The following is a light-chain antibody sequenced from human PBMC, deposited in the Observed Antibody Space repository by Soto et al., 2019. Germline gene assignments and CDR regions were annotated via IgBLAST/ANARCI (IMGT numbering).Light chain of an antibody. J-gene: IGKJ1*01. CDR1: QSVSSY. CDR2: DAS. CDR3: QHRSNRPPWT. Sequence: EIVLTQSPATLSLSPGERATLSCRASQSVSSYLAWYQQKPGQAPRLLIYDASNRATGIPARFSGSGSGTDFTLTISSLEPEDFAVYYCQHRSNRPPWTFGQGTKVDIK. V-gene: IGKV3-11*01.